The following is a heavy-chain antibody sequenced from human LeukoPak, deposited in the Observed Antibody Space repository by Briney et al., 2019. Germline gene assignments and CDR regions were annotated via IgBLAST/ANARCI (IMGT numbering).Heavy chain of an antibody. J-gene: IGHJ4*02. Sequence: PGGSLRLSCAASGFTLSSYAMSWVRRAPGRGLEWVSGISGSGGSTYYADSVRGRFTISRDNFQNTLYLQMNSLRAEDTAVYYCATAWNGWYFDYWGQGTLVTVSS. CDR2: ISGSGGST. CDR1: GFTLSSYA. D-gene: IGHD1-1*01. CDR3: ATAWNGWYFDY. V-gene: IGHV3-23*01.